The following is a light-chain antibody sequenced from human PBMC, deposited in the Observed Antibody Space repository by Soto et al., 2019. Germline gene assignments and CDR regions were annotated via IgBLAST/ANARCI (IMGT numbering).Light chain of an antibody. CDR1: QSVGIN. CDR2: GAS. CDR3: QQYGGSSIT. V-gene: IGKV3-20*01. Sequence: AQSLALMSLSPVERSTLSCRASQSVGINVAWYQQKPGQAPRLLIYGASSRATGIPDRFSGSGSGTDFTLTISRLEPEDFAVYYCQQYGGSSITFGQGTLLEIK. J-gene: IGKJ5*01.